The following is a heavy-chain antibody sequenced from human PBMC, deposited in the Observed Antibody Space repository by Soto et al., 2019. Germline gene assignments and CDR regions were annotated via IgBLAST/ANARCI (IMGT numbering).Heavy chain of an antibody. Sequence: EVQLLESGGGLVQPGGSLRLSCAASGFTFSTYSMNWVRQAPGKGLEWVSIISGSGATRYYADSVKGRFTISRDNSENPLYLQLNDLGAEDTALYYCATKSPPMWGQGTLVTVSS. CDR1: GFTFSTYS. CDR2: ISGSGATR. V-gene: IGHV3-23*01. J-gene: IGHJ4*02. D-gene: IGHD2-2*01. CDR3: ATKSPPM.